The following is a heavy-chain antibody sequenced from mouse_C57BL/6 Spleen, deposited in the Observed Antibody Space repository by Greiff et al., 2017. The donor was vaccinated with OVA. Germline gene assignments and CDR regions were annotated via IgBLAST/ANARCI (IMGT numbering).Heavy chain of an antibody. J-gene: IGHJ2*01. CDR2: IYTGDGDT. D-gene: IGHD1-1*01. V-gene: IGHV1-82*01. CDR1: GYAFSSSW. CDR3: ARSGVTTVVAFDY. Sequence: QVQLKESGPELVKPGASVKISCKASGYAFSSSWMNWVKQRPGKGLEWIGRIYTGDGDTNYNGKFKGKATLTADKSSSTAYMQLSSLTSEDSAVYFCARSGVTTVVAFDYWGQGTTLTVSS.